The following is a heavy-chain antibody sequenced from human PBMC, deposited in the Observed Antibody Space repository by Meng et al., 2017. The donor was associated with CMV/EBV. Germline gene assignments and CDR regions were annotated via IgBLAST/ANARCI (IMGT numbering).Heavy chain of an antibody. Sequence: LQDSGQGLVNPSQRLSLTCPVSGGSSSSGDYSWSWIRQPPGKGLEWIGYIYYSGSTYYNPSLKSRVTISVDTSKNQFSLKLSSVTAADTAVYYCARAQYSSSCDYWGQGTLVTVSS. D-gene: IGHD6-13*01. V-gene: IGHV4-30-4*08. CDR1: GGSSSSGDYS. CDR3: ARAQYSSSCDY. J-gene: IGHJ4*02. CDR2: IYYSGST.